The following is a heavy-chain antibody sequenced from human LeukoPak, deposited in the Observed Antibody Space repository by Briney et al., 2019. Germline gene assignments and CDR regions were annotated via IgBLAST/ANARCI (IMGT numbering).Heavy chain of an antibody. D-gene: IGHD6-13*01. CDR3: ARDKAAAGLRTFDY. V-gene: IGHV4-59*08. J-gene: IGHJ4*02. Sequence: SETLSLTCGVYGGSFTGYYWTWIRQPPGKGLEWIGNIYYTGSTNYNPSLKSRFTISLDTSKNQISLKLSSVTAADTAVYYCARDKAAAGLRTFDYWGQGTLVTVSS. CDR1: GGSFTGYY. CDR2: IYYTGST.